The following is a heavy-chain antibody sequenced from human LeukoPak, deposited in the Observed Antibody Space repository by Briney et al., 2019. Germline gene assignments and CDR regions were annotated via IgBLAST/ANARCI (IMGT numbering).Heavy chain of an antibody. CDR1: GFTFNTYN. J-gene: IGHJ4*02. Sequence: GGSLRLSCAASGFTFNTYNIHWVRQAPGKGLEWVAVISYDRRNEFYTDSVRGRFTISRDNSKNTLYLQMNSLRAEDTAVYICAREHNSGWFDYWGQGTLVTVSS. D-gene: IGHD6-19*01. V-gene: IGHV3-30*04. CDR2: ISYDRRNE. CDR3: AREHNSGWFDY.